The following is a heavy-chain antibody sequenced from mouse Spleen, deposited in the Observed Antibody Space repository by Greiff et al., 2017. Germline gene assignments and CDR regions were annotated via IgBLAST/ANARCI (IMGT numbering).Heavy chain of an antibody. CDR2: IYPGSGNT. CDR3: ARGGVWFYYFDY. Sequence: VQLQQSGAELVRPGASVKLSCKASGYTFTDYYINWVKQRPGQGLEWIARIYPGSGNTYYNEKFKGKATLTAEKSSSTAYMQLSSLTSEDSAVYFCARGGVWFYYFDYWGQGTTLTVSS. D-gene: IGHD2-10*02. V-gene: IGHV1-76*01. CDR1: GYTFTDYY. J-gene: IGHJ2*01.